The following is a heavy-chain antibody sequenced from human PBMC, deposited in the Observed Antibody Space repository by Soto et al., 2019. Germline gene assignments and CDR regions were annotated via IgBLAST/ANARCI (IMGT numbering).Heavy chain of an antibody. V-gene: IGHV3-49*04. Sequence: GGSLRPSCAASGFIFSDYWMSWVRQAPGKGLEWVGFIRSKAYGGTTEYAASVKGRFTISRDDSKSIAYLQMNSLKTEDTAVYYCTRDPLVLYYYYCGMDVWGQGTTVTVSS. CDR3: TRDPLVLYYYYCGMDV. J-gene: IGHJ6*02. D-gene: IGHD6-13*01. CDR1: GFIFSDYW. CDR2: IRSKAYGGTT.